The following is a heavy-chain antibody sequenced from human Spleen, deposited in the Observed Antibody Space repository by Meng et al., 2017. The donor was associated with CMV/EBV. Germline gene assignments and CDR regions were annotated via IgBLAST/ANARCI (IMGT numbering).Heavy chain of an antibody. CDR1: GGSFSGYY. D-gene: IGHD3-3*01. CDR2: INHSGST. Sequence: SQTLSLTCAVYGGSFSGYYWTWIRQPPGKGLEWIGEINHSGSTNYNPSLMSRVTISVDTSKNQVSLKLSSVTAADTAVYYCARYYDFWSGYQSEGMDVWGQGTTVT. V-gene: IGHV4-34*01. J-gene: IGHJ6*02. CDR3: ARYYDFWSGYQSEGMDV.